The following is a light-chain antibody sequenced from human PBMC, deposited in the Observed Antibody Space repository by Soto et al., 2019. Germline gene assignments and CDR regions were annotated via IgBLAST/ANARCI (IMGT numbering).Light chain of an antibody. CDR1: QSINSF. Sequence: EIVLTQSPGTLSLSPGEGATLSCRASQSINSFLAWYQQRRGQAPRLLIHGASNRATDIPDRFSGSGSGPDFTLTISRLEPEDFAVYYCQQYGGSPRTFGQGTKVDNK. CDR2: GAS. CDR3: QQYGGSPRT. J-gene: IGKJ1*01. V-gene: IGKV3-20*01.